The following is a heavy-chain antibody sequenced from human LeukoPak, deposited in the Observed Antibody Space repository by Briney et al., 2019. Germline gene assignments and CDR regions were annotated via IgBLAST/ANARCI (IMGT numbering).Heavy chain of an antibody. Sequence: PGGSLRLSCAASGFTFSSYSMNWVRQAPGKGVEWVSSISSSSSYIYYADSVKGRFTISRDNAKNSLYLQMNSLRAEDTAVYYCARHDYYGSGSYYRGAPVDYWGQGTLVTVSS. CDR1: GFTFSSYS. CDR2: ISSSSSYI. V-gene: IGHV3-21*01. CDR3: ARHDYYGSGSYYRGAPVDY. D-gene: IGHD3-10*01. J-gene: IGHJ4*02.